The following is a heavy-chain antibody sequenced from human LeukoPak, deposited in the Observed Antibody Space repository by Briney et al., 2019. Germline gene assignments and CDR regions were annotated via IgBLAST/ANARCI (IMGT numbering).Heavy chain of an antibody. CDR1: GYSISSGYY. J-gene: IGHJ6*03. CDR3: ARSHHYYYYMDV. Sequence: PSETLSLTCVVSGYSISSGYYWGWIRQPPGKGLEWIGSIYHSGSTYYNPSLKSRVTISVDTSKNQFSLKLSSVTAADTAVYYCARSHHYYYYMDVWGKGTTVTVSS. V-gene: IGHV4-38-2*01. CDR2: IYHSGST.